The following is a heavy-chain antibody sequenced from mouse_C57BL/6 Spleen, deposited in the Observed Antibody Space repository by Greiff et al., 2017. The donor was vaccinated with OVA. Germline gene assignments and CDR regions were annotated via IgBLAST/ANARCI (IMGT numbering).Heavy chain of an antibody. J-gene: IGHJ3*01. CDR2: IHPNSGST. V-gene: IGHV1-64*01. CDR3: ARDGGYDGFAY. D-gene: IGHD2-2*01. Sequence: VQLQQSGAELVKPGASVKLSCKASGYTFTSYWMHWVKQRPGQGLEWIGMIHPNSGSTNYNEKLKSKATLTVDKSSSTAYMQLSSLTSEDSAVYYCARDGGYDGFAYWGQGTLVTVSA. CDR1: GYTFTSYW.